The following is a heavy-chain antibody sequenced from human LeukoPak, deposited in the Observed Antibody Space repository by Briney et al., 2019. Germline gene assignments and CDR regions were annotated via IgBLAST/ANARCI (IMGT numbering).Heavy chain of an antibody. V-gene: IGHV3-30-3*01. Sequence: GKSLRLTCAASGFTFSSYAMHWVRQAPGKGLEWVAIISYDGTNKYYADSVKGRFTISRDNSKNTLYLQMNSLRVEDTAIYYCARDQPGGSGSNWFDPWGQGTLVTVSS. D-gene: IGHD3-10*01. CDR2: ISYDGTNK. CDR3: ARDQPGGSGSNWFDP. J-gene: IGHJ5*02. CDR1: GFTFSSYA.